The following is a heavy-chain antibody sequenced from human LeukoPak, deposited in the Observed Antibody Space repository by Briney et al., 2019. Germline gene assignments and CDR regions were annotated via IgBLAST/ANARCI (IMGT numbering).Heavy chain of an antibody. CDR1: GFTFSSYS. Sequence: GGSLRLSCVGSGFTFSSYSMNWVRQAPGKGLEWVSSISSSSSYIYYADSVKGRFTISRDNAKNSLYLQMNSLRAEDTAVYYCARGDTIVGGNWFDPWGQGTLVTVSS. CDR2: ISSSSSYI. CDR3: ARGDTIVGGNWFDP. D-gene: IGHD3-22*01. V-gene: IGHV3-21*01. J-gene: IGHJ5*02.